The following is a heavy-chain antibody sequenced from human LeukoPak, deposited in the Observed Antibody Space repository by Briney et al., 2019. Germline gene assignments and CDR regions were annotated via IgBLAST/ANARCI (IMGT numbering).Heavy chain of an antibody. CDR2: INPNSGGT. V-gene: IGHV1-2*02. D-gene: IGHD1-1*01. J-gene: IGHJ5*02. CDR1: GYTFTGYY. Sequence: ASVKVSCKASGYTFTGYYMHWVRQAPGQGLEWIGWINPNSGGTNYAQKFQGRVTMTRDTSISTAYMELSRLRSDDTAVYYCARENWNAEPSWFDPWGQGTPVTVSS. CDR3: ARENWNAEPSWFDP.